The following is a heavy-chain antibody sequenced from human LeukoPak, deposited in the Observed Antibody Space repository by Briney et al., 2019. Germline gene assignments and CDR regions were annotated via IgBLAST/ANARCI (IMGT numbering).Heavy chain of an antibody. CDR1: GYTFTSYG. D-gene: IGHD6-6*01. J-gene: IGHJ6*03. V-gene: IGHV1-18*01. CDR3: ARGSGSSNYYYYYYMDV. CDR2: ISAYNGNT. Sequence: GASVKVSCKASGYTFTSYGISWVRQAPGQGLKWMGWISAYNGNTNYAQKLQGRVTMTTDTSTSTAYMELRSLRSDDTAVYYCARGSGSSNYYYYYYMDVWGKGTTVTVSS.